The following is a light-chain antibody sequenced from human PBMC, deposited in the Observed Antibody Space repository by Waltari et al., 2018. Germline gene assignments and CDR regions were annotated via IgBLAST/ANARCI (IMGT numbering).Light chain of an antibody. CDR1: RSNLGSNT. Sequence: QSVLTQPPSASGTPGQRITVSCSGSRSNLGSNTVNWYQQLPGPAPKLLIYKTNRRPSVVPDRFSGSKSGTSSTLAISGLQSEDEADYFCATWDNGLNGVVFGGGSKVTVL. CDR2: KTN. J-gene: IGLJ2*01. CDR3: ATWDNGLNGVV. V-gene: IGLV1-44*01.